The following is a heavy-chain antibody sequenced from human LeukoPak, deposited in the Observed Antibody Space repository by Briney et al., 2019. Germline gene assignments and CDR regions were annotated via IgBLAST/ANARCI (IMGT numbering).Heavy chain of an antibody. V-gene: IGHV1-2*02. J-gene: IGHJ2*01. Sequence: ASVNVSCKASGYTFTAYYMHWVRQAPGQGLEWMGWINPNSGGTNYAQKFQGRVTMTRDTSISTAYMELSRLRSDDTAVYYCTTDEIAVAGARRAGYFDLWGRGTLVTVSS. CDR2: INPNSGGT. CDR3: TTDEIAVAGARRAGYFDL. CDR1: GYTFTAYY. D-gene: IGHD6-19*01.